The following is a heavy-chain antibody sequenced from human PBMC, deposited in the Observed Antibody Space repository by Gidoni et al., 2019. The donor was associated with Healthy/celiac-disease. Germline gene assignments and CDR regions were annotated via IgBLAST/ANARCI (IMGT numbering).Heavy chain of an antibody. CDR3: ARVVGDYDILTGYPYYYGMDV. CDR2: IIPIFGTA. V-gene: IGHV1-69*01. J-gene: IGHJ6*02. D-gene: IGHD3-9*01. CDR1: GGTFSSYA. Sequence: QVQLVQSGAEVKKPGSAVKVSCKASGGTFSSYAISWVRQAPGQGLEWMAGIIPIFGTANYAQKFQGRVTITADESTSTAYMGLSSLRSEDTAVYYCARVVGDYDILTGYPYYYGMDVWGQGTTVTVSS.